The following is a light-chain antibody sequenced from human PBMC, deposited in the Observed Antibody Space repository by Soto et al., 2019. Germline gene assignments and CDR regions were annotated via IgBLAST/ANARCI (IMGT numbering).Light chain of an antibody. J-gene: IGLJ1*01. CDR1: SSDGDDYKD. Sequence: QSALTQPASVSGSPGQSITISCTGISSDGDDYKDVSWYQQHLGKAPKLMIYEVTYRPSGVSNRFSGSKSGNTASLTISGLQAEDEADYYCSSYTSTSTVFGTGTKLTVL. CDR3: SSYTSTSTV. CDR2: EVT. V-gene: IGLV2-14*01.